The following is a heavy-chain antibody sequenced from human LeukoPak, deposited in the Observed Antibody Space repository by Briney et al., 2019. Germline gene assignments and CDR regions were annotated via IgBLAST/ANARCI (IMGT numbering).Heavy chain of an antibody. CDR3: ARRLTQYDCFDP. CDR2: TYYRSTWYN. Sequence: SQTLSLTRAISGDSVSSNSVTWNWIRQSPSRGLEWLGRTYYRSTWYNDYAVSVRGRTTVNPDTSKNQFSLHLNSVTPEDTAVYYCARRLTQYDCFDPWGQGILVTVSS. V-gene: IGHV6-1*01. CDR1: GDSVSSNSVT. D-gene: IGHD2-2*01. J-gene: IGHJ5*02.